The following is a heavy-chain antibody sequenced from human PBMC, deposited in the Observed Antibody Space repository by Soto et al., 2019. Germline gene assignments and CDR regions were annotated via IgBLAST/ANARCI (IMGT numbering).Heavy chain of an antibody. CDR2: FSAYNGNP. Sequence: QVQLVQSGAEVKKPGASVKVSCKASGYTFTTYGISWVRQTPGQGLQWKGWFSAYNGNPNYAQKLQGRITMPTDTSTSRAYRELRSLRSDDTAVYYCARNYVGFGDLWPYYYYLDVWGKGTTVTVSS. CDR3: ARNYVGFGDLWPYYYYLDV. J-gene: IGHJ6*03. D-gene: IGHD3-10*01. V-gene: IGHV1-18*01. CDR1: GYTFTTYG.